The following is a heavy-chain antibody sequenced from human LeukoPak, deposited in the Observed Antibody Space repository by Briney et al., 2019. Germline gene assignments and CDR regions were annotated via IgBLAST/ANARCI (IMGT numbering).Heavy chain of an antibody. CDR2: ISATGSTT. D-gene: IGHD2/OR15-2a*01. Sequence: PGGSLRLSCTASGLTFSTYALSCVRQTPGKGLEWLSVISATGSTTYYADSVRGRFTISRDNSKNTLYLQMNSLRVEDTAVYYCAKDSQSVAFFLDDAFDLWGQGTIVTVSA. J-gene: IGHJ3*01. V-gene: IGHV3-23*01. CDR3: AKDSQSVAFFLDDAFDL. CDR1: GLTFSTYA.